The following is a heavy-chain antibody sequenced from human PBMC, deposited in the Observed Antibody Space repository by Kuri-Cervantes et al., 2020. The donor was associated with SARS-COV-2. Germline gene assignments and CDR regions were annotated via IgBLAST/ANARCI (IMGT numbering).Heavy chain of an antibody. J-gene: IGHJ6*02. CDR1: GGSISSPSYF. CDR3: AGSGSGTNYGMDV. CDR2: LYYSGTT. V-gene: IGHV4-39*07. D-gene: IGHD3-10*01. Sequence: ESLKISCTVSGGSISSPSYFWGWIRQPPGLGLEWIGSLYYSGTTYYNPSPKSRVTMSVDTSKNQFSLKLSSVTAADTAVYYCAGSGSGTNYGMDVWGQGTTVTVSS.